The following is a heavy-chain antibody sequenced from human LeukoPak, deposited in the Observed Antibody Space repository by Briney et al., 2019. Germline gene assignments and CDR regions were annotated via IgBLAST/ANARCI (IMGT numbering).Heavy chain of an antibody. Sequence: GRSLRLSCAASGFTFGDYVLHWVRQAPGKGLEWVSAINWNSVNIGYADSVKGRFIISRDNTKNSLYLQMNSLRAEDTALYYCAKLGRLYYFDYWGQGTLVTVSS. CDR1: GFTFGDYV. J-gene: IGHJ4*02. CDR2: INWNSVNI. CDR3: AKLGRLYYFDY. D-gene: IGHD2/OR15-2a*01. V-gene: IGHV3-9*01.